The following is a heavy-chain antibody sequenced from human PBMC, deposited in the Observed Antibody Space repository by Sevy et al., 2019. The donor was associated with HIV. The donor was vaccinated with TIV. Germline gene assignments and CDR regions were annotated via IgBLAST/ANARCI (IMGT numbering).Heavy chain of an antibody. D-gene: IGHD4-17*01. CDR1: GFIFSSYE. CDR3: ARDLPPSATTVAHFDC. Sequence: GGSLRLSCAASGFIFSSYEMNWVRQAPGKGLEWVSYISNSGTTIYYSDSVKGRFNISRDNARNSLYLQMNSLRAEDTAVYYCARDLPPSATTVAHFDCWGQGTLVTVSS. V-gene: IGHV3-48*03. CDR2: ISNSGTTI. J-gene: IGHJ4*02.